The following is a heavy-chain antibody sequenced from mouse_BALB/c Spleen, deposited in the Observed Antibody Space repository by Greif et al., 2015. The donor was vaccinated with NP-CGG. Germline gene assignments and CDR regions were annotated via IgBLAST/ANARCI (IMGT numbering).Heavy chain of an antibody. J-gene: IGHJ2*01. CDR1: GYSITSDYA. V-gene: IGHV3-2*02. D-gene: IGHD1-1*01. Sequence: EVQLQQSGPGLVKPSQSLSLTCTVTGYSITSDYAWNWIRQFPGNKLEWMGYISYSGSTSYNPSLKSRISITRDTSKNQFFLQLNSVTTEDTATYYCARRTVVEYYFDYWGQGTTLTVSS. CDR2: ISYSGST. CDR3: ARRTVVEYYFDY.